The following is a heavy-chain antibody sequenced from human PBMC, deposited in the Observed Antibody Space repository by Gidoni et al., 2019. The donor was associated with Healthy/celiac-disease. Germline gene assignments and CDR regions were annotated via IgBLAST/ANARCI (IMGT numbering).Heavy chain of an antibody. CDR3: ARGQRRHGDYRPY. CDR2: ISSRSSTI. D-gene: IGHD4-17*01. CDR1: GFTFSSYS. Sequence: EVQLVESGGGLVQPGGSLRLSCAASGFTFSSYSMNWVRQAPGKGLVWVSYISSRSSTIYYEDSVKGRVTISRDNAKNSLYLQMNSLRDEETAVYYCARGQRRHGDYRPYWGQGTLVTVSS. V-gene: IGHV3-48*02. J-gene: IGHJ4*02.